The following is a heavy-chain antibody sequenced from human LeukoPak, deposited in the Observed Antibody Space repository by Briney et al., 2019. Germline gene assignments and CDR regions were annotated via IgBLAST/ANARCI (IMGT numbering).Heavy chain of an antibody. J-gene: IGHJ4*02. CDR1: GGSISSYY. CDR3: ARDSWGRFDY. CDR2: IYYSGST. Sequence: PSETLSLTCTVSGGSISSYYWGWLRQPPGKGLEWIGSIYYSGSTYYNPSLKSRVTILSDVSKNQFSLNLTSVTAADTAVYYCARDSWGRFDYWGQGTLVAVSS. V-gene: IGHV4-39*07. D-gene: IGHD7-27*01.